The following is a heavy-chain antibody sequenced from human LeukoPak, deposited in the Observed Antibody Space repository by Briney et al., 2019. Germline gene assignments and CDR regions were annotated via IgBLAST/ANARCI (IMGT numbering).Heavy chain of an antibody. CDR1: GYTFTGYF. J-gene: IGHJ4*02. CDR2: INPDSGGT. CDR3: ARGRGSWYDSSGSPYIRFDY. D-gene: IGHD3-22*01. Sequence: ASVKVSCKASGYTFTGYFIHWVRQAPGQGLEWMGWINPDSGGTNYAQKFQGRVTMTRDTSISTAYMELSRLRSDDSAMYYCARGRGSWYDSSGSPYIRFDYWGQGTLVTVSS. V-gene: IGHV1-2*02.